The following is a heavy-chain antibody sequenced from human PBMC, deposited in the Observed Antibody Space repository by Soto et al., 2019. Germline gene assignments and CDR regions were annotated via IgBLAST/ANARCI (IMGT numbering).Heavy chain of an antibody. Sequence: QVQLVQSGAEVKKPGSSVKVSCKASGGTFSSYTISWVRQAPGQGLEWMGRIIPILGIANYAQKCQGRVTITADKSTSTAYMELSILRSEDTAVYYCARATSGSYPYYFDYWGQGTLDTVSS. V-gene: IGHV1-69*02. D-gene: IGHD1-26*01. J-gene: IGHJ4*02. CDR3: ARATSGSYPYYFDY. CDR2: IIPILGIA. CDR1: GGTFSSYT.